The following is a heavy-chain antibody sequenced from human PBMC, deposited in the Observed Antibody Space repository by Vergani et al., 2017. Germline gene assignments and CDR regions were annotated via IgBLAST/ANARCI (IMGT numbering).Heavy chain of an antibody. D-gene: IGHD6-19*01. CDR3: ASPYSSGWYSGSKNAFDI. CDR2: IITIFGTA. CDR1: GGTFSSYA. Sequence: QVQLVQSGAEVKKPGSSVKVSCKASGGTFSSYAISWVRQAPGQGLEWMGRIITIFGTANYAQKFQGRVTITADESTSTAYMELNSLRSEDTAVYYCASPYSSGWYSGSKNAFDIWGQGTMVTVSS. J-gene: IGHJ3*02. V-gene: IGHV1-69*18.